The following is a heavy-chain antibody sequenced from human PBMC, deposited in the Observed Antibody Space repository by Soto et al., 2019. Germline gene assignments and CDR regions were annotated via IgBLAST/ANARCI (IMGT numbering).Heavy chain of an antibody. CDR1: GFTFSSYG. J-gene: IGHJ6*02. CDR3: ARENYGDYGVRYYGMDV. Sequence: GGSLRLSCAASGFTFSSYGMHWVRQAPGKGLEWVAVIWYDGSNKYYADSVKGRFTISRDNSKNTLYLQMNSLRAEDTAVYYCARENYGDYGVRYYGMDVWGQGTTVTVSS. CDR2: IWYDGSNK. V-gene: IGHV3-33*01. D-gene: IGHD4-17*01.